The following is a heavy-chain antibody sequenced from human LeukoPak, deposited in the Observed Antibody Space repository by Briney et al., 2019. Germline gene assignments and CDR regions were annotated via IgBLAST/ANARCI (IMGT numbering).Heavy chain of an antibody. CDR1: GYSFTSFG. D-gene: IGHD5-12*01. Sequence: ASVKVSCKVSGYSFTSFGINWVRQAPGQGPEWMGWISGYNGKTQYAQKVQGRVTMTTDTSTSTAYMELRSLRSDDTAVYYCARGGRNSGYDLALDYWGQGTLVTGSS. V-gene: IGHV1-18*01. CDR3: ARGGRNSGYDLALDY. J-gene: IGHJ4*02. CDR2: ISGYNGKT.